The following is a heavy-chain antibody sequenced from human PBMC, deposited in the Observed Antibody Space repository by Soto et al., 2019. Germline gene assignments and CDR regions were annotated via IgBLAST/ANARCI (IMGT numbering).Heavy chain of an antibody. D-gene: IGHD6-13*01. J-gene: IGHJ6*02. CDR1: GGTFSSYA. CDR3: ARDQSSSSSWYFSYYGMDV. Sequence: QVQLVQSGAEVKKPGSSVKVSCKASGGTFSSYAISWVRQAPGQGLEWMGGIIPIFGTANYAQKFQGRVTITADESTSTAYMELSSLRSEDTAVYYCARDQSSSSSWYFSYYGMDVWGQGTTVTVSS. CDR2: IIPIFGTA. V-gene: IGHV1-69*01.